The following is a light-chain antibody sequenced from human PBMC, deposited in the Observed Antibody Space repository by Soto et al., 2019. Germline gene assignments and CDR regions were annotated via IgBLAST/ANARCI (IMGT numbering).Light chain of an antibody. CDR2: LECSRSY. J-gene: IGLJ7*01. V-gene: IGLV4-60*02. CDR1: SGHSSYI. Sequence: QPVLTQSSSASASLGSSVKLTCTLSSGHSSYIIAWHPQQPGKAPRYLMKLECSRSYNQGGGVRHRSSGSSSGADRYLTISILQYEDDADYYCETWDSNTQDVFGGGTQLTVL. CDR3: ETWDSNTQDV.